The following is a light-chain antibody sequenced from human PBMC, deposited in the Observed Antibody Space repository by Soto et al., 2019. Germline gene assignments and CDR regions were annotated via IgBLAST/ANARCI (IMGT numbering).Light chain of an antibody. CDR3: MQSTQLPPT. V-gene: IGKV2D-29*02. Sequence: DVVITHTPLSLSVAPGQAASISCKSSQSLLHITGETFLFWYLQKPGQSPQLLIYEVSTRVSGVPDRFSGSGSGTAFTLEISRVETDDVGIYYCMQSTQLPPTFGQGTRLEIK. J-gene: IGKJ5*01. CDR2: EVS. CDR1: QSLLHITGETF.